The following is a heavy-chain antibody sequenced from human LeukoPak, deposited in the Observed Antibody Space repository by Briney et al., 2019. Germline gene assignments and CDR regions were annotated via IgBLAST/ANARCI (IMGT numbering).Heavy chain of an antibody. V-gene: IGHV4-61*08. CDR2: IYHTGSN. D-gene: IGHD3-22*01. CDR3: ASALYYYDSRGGAYYFDN. J-gene: IGHJ4*02. Sequence: SETLSLTCTVSGGSVSSADYYWSWIRHPPGKTQEWIGYIYHTGSNNYKYSLKSRVTISLDTSKNRFSLRLTSMTAADMAMYYCASALYYYDSRGGAYYFDNWGQGTLVTVSS. CDR1: GGSVSSADYY.